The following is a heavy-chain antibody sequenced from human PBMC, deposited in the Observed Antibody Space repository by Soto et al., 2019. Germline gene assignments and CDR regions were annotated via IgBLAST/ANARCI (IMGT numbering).Heavy chain of an antibody. V-gene: IGHV2-5*02. J-gene: IGHJ6*03. CDR2: IYWDDHK. Sequence: QITLKESGPTLVNPTQTLTLTCTFSGFSLSTSGVGVGWIRQPPGKALEWLALIYWDDHKSYSPSLKSRLTIPKDTSKNQVVLTMTNMDPVDTATYYCTHKGYYPGSGTCAENCYMDVWGKGTTVAVSS. D-gene: IGHD3-10*01. CDR1: GFSLSTSGVG. CDR3: THKGYYPGSGTCAENCYMDV.